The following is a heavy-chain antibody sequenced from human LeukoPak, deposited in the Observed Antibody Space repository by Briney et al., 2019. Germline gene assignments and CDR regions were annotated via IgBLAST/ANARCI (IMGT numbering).Heavy chain of an antibody. CDR2: ISYDGTKT. CDR3: AKDILATVTTDWYFDL. V-gene: IGHV3-30*18. D-gene: IGHD4-17*01. J-gene: IGHJ2*01. CDR1: GFTFTTYG. Sequence: GGSLRLSCAASGFTFTTYGMHWVRQAPGEGLDWVALISYDGTKTYYSDSVKGRFTISRDNAKNSLYLQMNSLRAEDTALYYCAKDILATVTTDWYFDLWGRGTLVTVSS.